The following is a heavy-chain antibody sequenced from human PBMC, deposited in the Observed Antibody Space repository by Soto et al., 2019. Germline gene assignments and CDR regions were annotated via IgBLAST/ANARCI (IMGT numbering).Heavy chain of an antibody. CDR3: ARIRDDYTIDY. V-gene: IGHV2-26*01. J-gene: IGHJ4*02. CDR1: RFSLSNARVG. Sequence: QVTLKESGPVLVKPTETLTLTCTVSRFSLSNARVGVNWIRQPPGKALEWLAHIFSNDEKSYSSSLKSRLTFSXXTSKSQVVLSMTNMDPVDTATYYCARIRDDYTIDYWGQGTLVTVSS. CDR2: IFSNDEK. D-gene: IGHD4-4*01.